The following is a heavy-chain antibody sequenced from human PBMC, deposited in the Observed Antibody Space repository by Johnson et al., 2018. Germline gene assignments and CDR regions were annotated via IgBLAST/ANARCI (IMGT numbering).Heavy chain of an antibody. CDR2: ISYDGSNK. D-gene: IGHD1-1*01. V-gene: IGHV3-30*03. Sequence: QVQLVQSGGGVVQPGRSLRLSCAASGFTFSSYGMHWVRQAPGKGLEWVAVISYDGSNKYYEDSVRGRFTISRDNSKNTLYLQMNSLRTQDSAIFSFATDTQLEPTYAFDIWGQGTIVTVSS. J-gene: IGHJ3*02. CDR3: ATDTQLEPTYAFDI. CDR1: GFTFSSYG.